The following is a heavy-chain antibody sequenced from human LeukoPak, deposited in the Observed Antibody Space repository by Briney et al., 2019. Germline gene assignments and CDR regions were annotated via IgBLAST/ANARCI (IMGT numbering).Heavy chain of an antibody. CDR1: GFTFSSYS. V-gene: IGHV3-21*04. CDR2: ISSSSSYI. J-gene: IGHJ4*02. D-gene: IGHD1-14*01. CDR3: AKPARTDYTDY. Sequence: GGSLRLSCAASGFTFSSYSMNWVRQAPGKGLEWVSCISSSSSYIYYADFVKGRFTISRDNSKNTLYLQMNSLRAGDTAIYFCAKPARTDYTDYWGQGTLVTVSS.